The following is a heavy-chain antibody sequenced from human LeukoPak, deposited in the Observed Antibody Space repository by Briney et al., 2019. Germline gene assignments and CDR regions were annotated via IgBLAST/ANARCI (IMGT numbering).Heavy chain of an antibody. CDR3: ARGGFFLDY. V-gene: IGHV4-59*01. Sequence: SETLSLTCTVSGGSIRSYYWSWIRQPPGKGLECIGHIYYSGSTNYNPSLKSRVTISVDTSKNQLSLKLSSVTAADTAVYYCARGGFFLDYWGQGTLVTVSS. CDR1: GGSIRSYY. CDR2: IYYSGST. J-gene: IGHJ4*02. D-gene: IGHD3-10*01.